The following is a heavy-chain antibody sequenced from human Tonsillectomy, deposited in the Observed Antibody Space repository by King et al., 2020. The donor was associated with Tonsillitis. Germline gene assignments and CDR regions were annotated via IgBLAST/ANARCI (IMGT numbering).Heavy chain of an antibody. CDR1: GFSLSTSGMC. CDR2: IDWDDDK. V-gene: IGHV2-70*11. D-gene: IGHD3-10*01. CDR3: ARFNPGYFGSGSYHYFYGLDV. Sequence: VTLKESGPALVKPTQTLTLTCTFSGFSLSTSGMCVSWIRQPPGKALEWLARIDWDDDKYYNTSLETRLTISKDTSKNQVVLTMTNMDPVDTATYYCARFNPGYFGSGSYHYFYGLDVWGQGTTVTVSS. J-gene: IGHJ6*02.